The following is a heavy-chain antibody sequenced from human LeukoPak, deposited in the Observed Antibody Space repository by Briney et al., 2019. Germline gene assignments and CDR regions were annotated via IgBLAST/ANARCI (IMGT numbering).Heavy chain of an antibody. Sequence: GGSLRLSCAASGFTFNKYTMNWVRQAPGKGLEWVSSISTSSSYIYYADSVKGRFTISRDNAKNSLYLQMNSLRAEDTAVYYCATSSIAARQFDYWGQGTLVTVSS. J-gene: IGHJ4*02. CDR1: GFTFNKYT. CDR2: ISTSSSYI. D-gene: IGHD6-6*01. V-gene: IGHV3-21*01. CDR3: ATSSIAARQFDY.